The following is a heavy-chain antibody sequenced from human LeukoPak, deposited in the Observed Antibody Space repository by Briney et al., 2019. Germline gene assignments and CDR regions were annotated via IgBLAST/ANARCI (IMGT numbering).Heavy chain of an antibody. Sequence: ASVKVSCKASGGTFSSYAISWVRQAPGQGLEWMGGIIPIFGTANYAQKFQGRVTITADESTSTAYMELSGLRSEDTAVYYCAKQGNCSGGSCYSLTHTAYYYGMDVWGQGTTVTVSS. CDR2: IIPIFGTA. V-gene: IGHV1-69*13. CDR3: AKQGNCSGGSCYSLTHTAYYYGMDV. CDR1: GGTFSSYA. D-gene: IGHD2-15*01. J-gene: IGHJ6*02.